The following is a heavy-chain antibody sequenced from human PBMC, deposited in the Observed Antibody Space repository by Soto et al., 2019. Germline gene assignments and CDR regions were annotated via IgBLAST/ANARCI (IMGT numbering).Heavy chain of an antibody. D-gene: IGHD6-13*01. Sequence: GGSLRLSCAASGFTFSSYSMNWVRQAPGKGLEWVSSISSSSYIYYADSVKGRFTISRDNAKNSLYLQMNSLRAEDTAVYYCARDSDSSSWLVWFDPWGQGTLVTVS. V-gene: IGHV3-21*01. CDR3: ARDSDSSSWLVWFDP. CDR1: GFTFSSYS. CDR2: ISSSSYI. J-gene: IGHJ5*02.